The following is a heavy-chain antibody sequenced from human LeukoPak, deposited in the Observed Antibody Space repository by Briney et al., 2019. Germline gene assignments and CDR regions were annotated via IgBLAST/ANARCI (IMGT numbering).Heavy chain of an antibody. CDR1: GGSISSSSYY. J-gene: IGHJ5*02. CDR3: ARKWELTYWFDP. D-gene: IGHD1-26*01. CDR2: IYYSGST. Sequence: SETLSLTCTVSGGSISSSSYYWGWIRQPPGKGLEWIGSIYYSGSTYYNPSLKSRVTISVDTSKNQFSLKLSSVTAADTAVYYCARKWELTYWFDPWGQGTLVTVSS. V-gene: IGHV4-39*07.